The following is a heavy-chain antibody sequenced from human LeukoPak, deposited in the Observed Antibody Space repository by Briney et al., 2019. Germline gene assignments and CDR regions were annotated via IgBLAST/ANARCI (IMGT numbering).Heavy chain of an antibody. CDR3: ARRSYDGSGYYYVDY. J-gene: IGHJ4*02. CDR1: GGSISSSSYY. CDR2: IYYSGST. Sequence: SETLSLTCTVSGGSISSSSYYWGWIRQPSGKGLEWIGSIYYSGSTYYNPSLKSRVTISVDTSKNQFSLKLSSVTAADTAVYYCARRSYDGSGYYYVDYWGQGTLVTVSS. D-gene: IGHD3-22*01. V-gene: IGHV4-39*01.